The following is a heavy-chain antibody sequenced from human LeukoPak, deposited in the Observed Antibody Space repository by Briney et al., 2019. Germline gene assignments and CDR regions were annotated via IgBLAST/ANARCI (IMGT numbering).Heavy chain of an antibody. V-gene: IGHV3-30-3*01. J-gene: IGHJ5*02. Sequence: GGSLRLSCAASGFTFSSHAMHWVRQAPGKGLEWVAGISYGGTKKYDADSVKDRFTISRDNSKNTLYLQMNSLRAEDTAVYYCASCGSGIQGSWFDPWGQGTLVTVSS. CDR3: ASCGSGIQGSWFDP. D-gene: IGHD3-10*01. CDR2: ISYGGTKK. CDR1: GFTFSSHA.